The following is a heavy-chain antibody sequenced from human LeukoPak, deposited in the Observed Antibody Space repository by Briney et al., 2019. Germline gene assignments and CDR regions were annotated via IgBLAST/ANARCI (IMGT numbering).Heavy chain of an antibody. J-gene: IGHJ4*02. CDR2: IRYDGNDK. CDR3: AKDGVKRAYDY. CDR1: GFTFSYYG. V-gene: IGHV3-30*02. Sequence: PGGSLRLSCAASGFTFSYYGMHWVRQAPGKGLEWVAFIRYDGNDKFYAESVKGRFTISRDTSRNALYLQMNSLRAEDTAVYYCAKDGVKRAYDYWGQGTLVTVSS.